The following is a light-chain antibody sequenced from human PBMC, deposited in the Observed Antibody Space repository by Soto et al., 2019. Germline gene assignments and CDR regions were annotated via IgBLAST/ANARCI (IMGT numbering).Light chain of an antibody. CDR3: QQYGSSGT. J-gene: IGKJ1*01. CDR1: QTISSGF. V-gene: IGKV3-20*01. Sequence: EIVLTQSPGILYLSPGDRATLSCRASQTISSGFLAWYQQKVGQAPRLLIYDASNRATGVPDRFSGSGSGTDFSLTISRLEPEDFAVYHCQQYGSSGTFGQGTKV. CDR2: DAS.